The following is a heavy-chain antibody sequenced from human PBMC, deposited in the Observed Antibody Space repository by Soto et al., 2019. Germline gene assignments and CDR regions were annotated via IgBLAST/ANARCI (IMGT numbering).Heavy chain of an antibody. V-gene: IGHV1-24*01. CDR1: GYTLTDIS. CDR2: FDPEDGVR. Sequence: ASVKVSCKVSGYTLTDISMHWVRQAPGKGLEWMGGFDPEDGVRAYAQKFQGRVTMTDDTSTDTAYTELIGLTSEDTAVYYCGTGSQWFEKVLNYWGQGTLVTVSS. J-gene: IGHJ4*02. D-gene: IGHD3-10*01. CDR3: GTGSQWFEKVLNY.